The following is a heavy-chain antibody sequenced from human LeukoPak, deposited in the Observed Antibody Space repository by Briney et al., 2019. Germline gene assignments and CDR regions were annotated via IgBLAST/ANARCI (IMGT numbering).Heavy chain of an antibody. CDR3: AKSRRSLRWELPHGPFDY. V-gene: IGHV3-23*01. CDR1: GFTFSSYA. D-gene: IGHD1-26*01. Sequence: GGSLRLSCAASGFTFSSYAMSWVREAPGKGLEWVSAISGSGGSTYYADSVKGRFTISRDNSKNTLYLQMNSLRAEDTAVYYCAKSRRSLRWELPHGPFDYWGQGTLVTVSS. J-gene: IGHJ4*02. CDR2: ISGSGGST.